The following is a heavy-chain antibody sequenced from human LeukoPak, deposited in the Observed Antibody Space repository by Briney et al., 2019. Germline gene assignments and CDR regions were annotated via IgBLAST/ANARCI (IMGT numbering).Heavy chain of an antibody. D-gene: IGHD3-22*01. CDR2: FDPEDGET. J-gene: IGHJ6*02. Sequence: GASVKVSCKVSGYTLTELSMHWVRQAPGKGLEWMGGFDPEDGETIYAQKFQGRVTMTEDTSTDTAYMELSSQRSEDTAVYYCATSDDSSGYARVNYYYGMDVWGQGTTVTVSS. CDR1: GYTLTELS. V-gene: IGHV1-24*01. CDR3: ATSDDSSGYARVNYYYGMDV.